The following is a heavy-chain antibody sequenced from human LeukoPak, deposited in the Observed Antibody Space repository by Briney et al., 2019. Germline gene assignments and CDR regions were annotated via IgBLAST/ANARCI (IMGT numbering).Heavy chain of an antibody. CDR3: ARVNNWNPFDY. Sequence: GGSLRLSCAASGFTFSSYSMNWVRQAPGKGLEWVSSISSSSSYIYYADSVKGRFTISSDNAKNSLYLQMNSLRAEDTAVYYCARVNNWNPFDYWGQGTLVTVSS. D-gene: IGHD1-20*01. V-gene: IGHV3-21*01. CDR2: ISSSSSYI. J-gene: IGHJ4*02. CDR1: GFTFSSYS.